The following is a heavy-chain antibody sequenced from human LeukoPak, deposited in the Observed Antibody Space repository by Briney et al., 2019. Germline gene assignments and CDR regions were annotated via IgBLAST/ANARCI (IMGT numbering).Heavy chain of an antibody. D-gene: IGHD6-13*01. CDR3: ARDREQQLVRFYNAFDI. Sequence: SETLSFTCAVSGGSISSGGYSWSWIRQPPGKGLEWIGYIYYSGSTYYNPSLKSRVTISVDTSKNQFSLELRSVTAADTAVYYCARDREQQLVRFYNAFDIWGQGTMVTVSS. CDR1: GGSISSGGYS. J-gene: IGHJ3*02. CDR2: IYYSGST. V-gene: IGHV4-30-4*07.